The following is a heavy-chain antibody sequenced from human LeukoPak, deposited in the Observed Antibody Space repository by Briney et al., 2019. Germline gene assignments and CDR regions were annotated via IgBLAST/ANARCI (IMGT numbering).Heavy chain of an antibody. CDR3: ARGLGYYDSSGYGNDAFDI. Sequence: SVKVSCKASGGTFSSYAISWVRQAPGQGLEWMGGIIPIFGIANYAQKFQGRVTITTDESTSTAYMELSSLRSEDTAVYYCARGLGYYDSSGYGNDAFDIWGQGTMVTVYS. CDR1: GGTFSSYA. J-gene: IGHJ3*02. V-gene: IGHV1-69*05. D-gene: IGHD3-22*01. CDR2: IIPIFGIA.